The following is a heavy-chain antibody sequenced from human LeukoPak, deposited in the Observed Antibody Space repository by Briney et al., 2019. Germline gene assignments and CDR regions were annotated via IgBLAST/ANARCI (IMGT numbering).Heavy chain of an antibody. Sequence: PGGSLSLSCAASGFTFDDYAMHWVRPAPGKGLEWVSLISGDAGSTYYADSVKGRFTISRDDSKNSLYLQMNSLRTEDTAFYYCAKDIYRGLDMATRPDYWGQGTLVTVSS. CDR2: ISGDAGST. D-gene: IGHD5-24*01. J-gene: IGHJ4*02. CDR3: AKDIYRGLDMATRPDY. V-gene: IGHV3-43*02. CDR1: GFTFDDYA.